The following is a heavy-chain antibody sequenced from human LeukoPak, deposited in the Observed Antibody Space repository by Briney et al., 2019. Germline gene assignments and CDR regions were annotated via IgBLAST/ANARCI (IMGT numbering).Heavy chain of an antibody. CDR1: GYTFTDYT. D-gene: IGHD3-16*01. J-gene: IGHJ4*01. Sequence: GASVKVSCETSGYTFTDYTLTWVRQAPGQGLEWMGWISPYTGDTKYAEFLQDRFTMTTDTSTNTAYLDLRGLTSDDTAIYYCARGGRNYLDYWGQGTLVTVSS. CDR2: ISPYTGDT. CDR3: ARGGRNYLDY. V-gene: IGHV1-18*01.